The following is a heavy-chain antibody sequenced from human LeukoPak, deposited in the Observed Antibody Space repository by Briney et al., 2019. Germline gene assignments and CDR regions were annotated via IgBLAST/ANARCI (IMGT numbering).Heavy chain of an antibody. V-gene: IGHV3-23*01. CDR2: ISGSGDGT. CDR3: ATCRNGYNLLDY. D-gene: IGHD5-24*01. CDR1: GFTFSSYA. Sequence: GGSLRLSCAASGFTFSSYAMTWVRQAPGKGLEWVSGISGSGDGTFYADSVKGRFTISRDNSKSALYLQMNSLRAEDMAVYYCATCRNGYNLLDYWGQGTLVTVSS. J-gene: IGHJ4*02.